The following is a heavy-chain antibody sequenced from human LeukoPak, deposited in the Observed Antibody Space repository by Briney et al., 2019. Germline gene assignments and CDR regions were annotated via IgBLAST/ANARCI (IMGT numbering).Heavy chain of an antibody. Sequence: GRSLRLSCAASGFAFNDYGMHWVRQAPGKGLEWVALISYDETNEYYADSVKGRFSISRDNSENTLYLQMNSLRAEDTAVYYCAELGITMIGGVWGKGTTVTISS. J-gene: IGHJ6*04. CDR3: AELGITMIGGV. V-gene: IGHV3-30*18. D-gene: IGHD3-10*02. CDR1: GFAFNDYG. CDR2: ISYDETNE.